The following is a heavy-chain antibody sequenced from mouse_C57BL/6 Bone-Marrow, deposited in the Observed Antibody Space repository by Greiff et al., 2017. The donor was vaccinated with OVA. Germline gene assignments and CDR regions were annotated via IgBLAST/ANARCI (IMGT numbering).Heavy chain of an antibody. CDR3: ARRDYDYDDYAMDY. J-gene: IGHJ4*01. CDR1: GYTFTNYW. V-gene: IGHV1-63*01. CDR2: IYPGGGYT. Sequence: VQLQQSGAELVRPGTSVKMSCKASGYTFTNYWIGWAKQRPGHGLEWIGDIYPGGGYTKYNEKFKGKATLTADKSSSTAYMQFSSLTSEDSAIYYCARRDYDYDDYAMDYWGQGTSVTVSS. D-gene: IGHD2-4*01.